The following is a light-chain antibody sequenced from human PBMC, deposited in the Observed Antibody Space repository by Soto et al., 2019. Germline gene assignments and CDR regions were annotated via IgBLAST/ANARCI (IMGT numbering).Light chain of an antibody. CDR1: SSDVGSYNR. J-gene: IGLJ2*01. Sequence: SALPQPPSVSGSPGQSVTISCTGTSSDVGSYNRVSWYQQPPGTAPKLMIYEVSNRPSGVPDRFSGSKSGNTASLTISGLQAEDEADYYCSSYTSSSTFVVFGGGTKVTVL. CDR3: SSYTSSSTFVV. V-gene: IGLV2-18*02. CDR2: EVS.